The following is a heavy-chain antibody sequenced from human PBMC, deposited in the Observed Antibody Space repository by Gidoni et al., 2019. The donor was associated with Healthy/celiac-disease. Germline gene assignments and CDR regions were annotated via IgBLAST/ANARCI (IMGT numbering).Heavy chain of an antibody. CDR2: IYSGGST. Sequence: EVQLVESGGGLIQPGWSLRLSCAASGFTVSSNYMSWVRQAPGKGLEWVSVIYSGGSTYYADSVKGRFTISRDNSKNTLYLQMNSLRAEDTAVYYCARDYGDYTRYGMDVWGQGTTVTVSS. D-gene: IGHD4-17*01. CDR3: ARDYGDYTRYGMDV. V-gene: IGHV3-53*01. CDR1: GFTVSSNY. J-gene: IGHJ6*02.